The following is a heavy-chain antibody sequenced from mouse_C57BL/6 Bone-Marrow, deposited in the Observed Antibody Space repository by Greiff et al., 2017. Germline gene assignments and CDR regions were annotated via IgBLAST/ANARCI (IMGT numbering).Heavy chain of an antibody. CDR2: ISNGGGCT. V-gene: IGHV5-12*01. D-gene: IGHD1-1*01. CDR3: ARTTVVAHYYAMDY. J-gene: IGHJ4*01. CDR1: GFTFSDYY. Sequence: DVKLVESGGGLVQPGGSLKLSCAASGFTFSDYYMYWVRQTPEKRLAWVAYISNGGGCTYYPDTVQGRFTISSDNAKHTLYLQMSRLKSENTTMYYCARTTVVAHYYAMDYWGQGTSVTVSS.